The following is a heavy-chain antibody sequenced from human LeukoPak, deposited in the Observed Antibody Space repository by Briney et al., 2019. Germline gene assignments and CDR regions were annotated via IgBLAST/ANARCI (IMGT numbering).Heavy chain of an antibody. D-gene: IGHD6-19*01. Sequence: GGSLRLSCAASGFTFDDLAMHWVRQAPGKGLEWVSLISAFGDITYYADSVRGRFTISRDNSKNSLYLQMNNLKIEDTAFYHCAKVISGWYGYDFWGQGTLVTVSS. J-gene: IGHJ4*02. V-gene: IGHV3-43*02. CDR3: AKVISGWYGYDF. CDR2: ISAFGDIT. CDR1: GFTFDDLA.